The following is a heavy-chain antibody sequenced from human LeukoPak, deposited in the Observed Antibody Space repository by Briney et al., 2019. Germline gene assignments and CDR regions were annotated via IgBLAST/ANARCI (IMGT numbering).Heavy chain of an antibody. CDR3: AKALEQETVIALDS. Sequence: GGSLRLSCAASGFTFSTYAMSWVRQAPGKGLEWVSAISGSGGSTYYADSVKGRLTISRDNSKNTLYLQMNSLRAEDTSIYFCAKALEQETVIALDSWGQGTLVTVSS. J-gene: IGHJ4*02. CDR1: GFTFSTYA. CDR2: ISGSGGST. V-gene: IGHV3-23*01. D-gene: IGHD6-13*01.